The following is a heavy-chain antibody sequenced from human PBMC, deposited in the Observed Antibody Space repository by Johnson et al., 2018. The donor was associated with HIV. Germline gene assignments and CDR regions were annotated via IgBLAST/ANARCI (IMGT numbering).Heavy chain of an antibody. J-gene: IGHJ3*02. CDR3: ARDTMIVVALGAFDI. Sequence: VQLVESGGGLVQPGGSLRLSCAASGFTFSDYYMSWIRQAPGKGLASVSYISSSGTTIYYADSVKGRFTIPRDNAKNSLNLQMNSLRAEDTAVYYCARDTMIVVALGAFDICGQGTMVTVSS. V-gene: IGHV3-11*04. CDR1: GFTFSDYY. CDR2: ISSSGTTI. D-gene: IGHD3-22*01.